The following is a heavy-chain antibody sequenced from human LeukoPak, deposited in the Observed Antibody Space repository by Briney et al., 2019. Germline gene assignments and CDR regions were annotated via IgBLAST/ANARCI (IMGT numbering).Heavy chain of an antibody. Sequence: GGSLRLSCAASGFTVSSNYMSWVRQAPGKGLEWVSVIYSGGSTYYADSVKGRFTISRGNSKNTLYLQMNSLRAEDTAVYYCARSYSSGCFDYWGQGTLVTVSS. CDR2: IYSGGST. V-gene: IGHV3-66*02. CDR1: GFTVSSNY. J-gene: IGHJ4*02. CDR3: ARSYSSGCFDY. D-gene: IGHD6-19*01.